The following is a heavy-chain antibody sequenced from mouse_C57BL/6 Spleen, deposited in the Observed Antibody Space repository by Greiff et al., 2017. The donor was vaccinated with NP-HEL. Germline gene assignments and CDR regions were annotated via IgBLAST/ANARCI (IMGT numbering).Heavy chain of an antibody. CDR2: ISYDGSN. CDR3: ARGGNYYGRNFDV. Sequence: EVKLQESGPGLVKPSQSLSFTCSVTGYSITSGYYWNWIRQFPGNKLEWMGYISYDGSNNYNPSLKNRISITRDTSKNQFFLKLNSVTTEDTATYYCARGGNYYGRNFDVWGTGTTVTVSS. CDR1: GYSITSGYY. V-gene: IGHV3-6*01. J-gene: IGHJ1*03. D-gene: IGHD1-1*01.